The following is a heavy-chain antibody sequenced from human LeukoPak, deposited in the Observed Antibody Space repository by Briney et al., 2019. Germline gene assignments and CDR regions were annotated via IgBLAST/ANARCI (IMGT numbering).Heavy chain of an antibody. D-gene: IGHD3-3*01. CDR3: ARARHPYYDFWSGYYTYYYYGMDV. V-gene: IGHV1-8*01. Sequence: RASVKVSCKASGYTFTSYDINSVRQATGQGLEWMGWMNPNSGNTGYAQKFQGRVTMTRNTSISTAYMELSSLRSEDTAVYYCARARHPYYDFWSGYYTYYYYGMDVWGQGTTVTVSS. CDR1: GYTFTSYD. J-gene: IGHJ6*02. CDR2: MNPNSGNT.